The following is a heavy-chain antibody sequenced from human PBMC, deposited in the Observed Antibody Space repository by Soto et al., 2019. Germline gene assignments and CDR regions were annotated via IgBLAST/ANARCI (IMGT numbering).Heavy chain of an antibody. J-gene: IGHJ4*02. CDR3: ARDHYDSNGYDY. D-gene: IGHD3-22*01. CDR2: IDCSGST. Sequence: TLSLTCSVSGGSISSGGYYWRWIRQRPGGGLEWIGYIDCSGSTYYNPSLKSRVTISVATSKNQFSLKLSSVTAADTAVYYCARDHYDSNGYDYWGQGTLVTVSS. V-gene: IGHV4-31*03. CDR1: GGSISSGGYY.